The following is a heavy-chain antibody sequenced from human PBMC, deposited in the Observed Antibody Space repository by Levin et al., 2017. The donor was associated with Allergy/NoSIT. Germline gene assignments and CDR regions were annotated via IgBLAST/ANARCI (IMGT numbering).Heavy chain of an antibody. J-gene: IGHJ4*02. CDR2: INVDGTSR. V-gene: IGHV3-74*01. CDR1: RFTFSSYW. CDR3: AREGHYYGSGSFNDS. D-gene: IGHD3-10*01. Sequence: LSGGSLRLSCAASRFTFSSYWMHWVRQAPGKGLMWVSRINVDGTSRNYADSVRGRFTISRDNAKNMLYLHMNSLRAEDTAVYYCAREGHYYGSGSFNDSWGQGALVTVSS.